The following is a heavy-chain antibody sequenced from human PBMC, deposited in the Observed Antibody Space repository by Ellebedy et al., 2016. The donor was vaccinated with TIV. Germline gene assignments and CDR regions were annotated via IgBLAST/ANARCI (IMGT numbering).Heavy chain of an antibody. CDR2: ISHTGSRT. CDR3: AKGRGGGSDSSAPRYYFDY. Sequence: GESLKISCAAFGFTFSSYAMSWVRQAPGKGLEWVSTISHTGSRTYYTDSVEGRFIISRDTSKKTLYLQMNGLRAEDTAIYYCAKGRGGGSDSSAPRYYFDYWGLGTLVTVSS. CDR1: GFTFSSYA. V-gene: IGHV3-23*01. D-gene: IGHD3-22*01. J-gene: IGHJ4*02.